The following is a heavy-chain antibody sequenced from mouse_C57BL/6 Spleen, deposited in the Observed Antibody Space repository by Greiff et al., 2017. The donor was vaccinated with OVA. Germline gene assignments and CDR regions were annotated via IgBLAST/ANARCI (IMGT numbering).Heavy chain of an antibody. D-gene: IGHD1-1*01. V-gene: IGHV1-72*01. CDR3: AVITTVVANFDY. CDR2: IDPNSGGT. CDR1: GYTFTRSW. J-gene: IGHJ2*01. Sequence: QVQLQQPGAELVKPGSSVQLSCKASGYTFTRSWLHWVQQRPGRVLAWIGRIDPNSGGTKYNEKFKSKATLTVDKPSSTAYMQLSSLTSEDSAVYYCAVITTVVANFDYWGQGTTLTVSS.